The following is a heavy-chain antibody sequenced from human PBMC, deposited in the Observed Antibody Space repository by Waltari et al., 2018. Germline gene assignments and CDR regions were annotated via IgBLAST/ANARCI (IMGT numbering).Heavy chain of an antibody. J-gene: IGHJ4*02. V-gene: IGHV4-4*02. D-gene: IGHD2-21*02. CDR2: IGQIERT. Sequence: QVQLQESGPGLVEPSETLSLNCAVSGASIIGGYWWSWVPQPPGKGLEWIGEIGQIERTIDNPSLKSRVTIALEKSKNQFSLEMSSLTSADTAIYFCASSTGWWRLDSWGPGTLVIVS. CDR1: GASIIGGYW. CDR3: ASSTGWWRLDS.